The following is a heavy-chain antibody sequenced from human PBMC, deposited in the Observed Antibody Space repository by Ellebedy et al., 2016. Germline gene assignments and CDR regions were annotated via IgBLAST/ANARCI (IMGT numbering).Heavy chain of an antibody. CDR2: IKSKTDGGAA. CDR1: GFTFSNAW. V-gene: IGHV3-15*01. J-gene: IGHJ4*02. D-gene: IGHD4-11*01. Sequence: GESLKISCAASGFTFSNAWMNWVRQAPGKGLEWVGRIKSKTDGGAADYAAPVKGRFTISRDDSKNTLYLQMNSLKTEDTTVYFCTTVYRDNDESVWGQGTLVTVSS. CDR3: TTVYRDNDESV.